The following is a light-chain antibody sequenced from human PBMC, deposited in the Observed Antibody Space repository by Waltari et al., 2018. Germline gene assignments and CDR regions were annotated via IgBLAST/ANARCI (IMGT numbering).Light chain of an antibody. CDR2: DVS. CDR3: CSYAGSYKLT. V-gene: IGLV2-11*01. J-gene: IGLJ2*01. CDR1: SSDVGGYNY. Sequence: QSALTQPRSVSGSPGQSVTISCTGTSSDVGGYNYVSLYQHHPGKAPKFMIYDVSRRPTGVPDRFSGSKSGNTAALTISGLQADDEADYYGCSYAGSYKLTFGGGTKLTVL.